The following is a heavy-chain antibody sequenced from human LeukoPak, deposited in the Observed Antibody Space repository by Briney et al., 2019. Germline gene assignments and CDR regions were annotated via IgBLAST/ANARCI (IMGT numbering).Heavy chain of an antibody. J-gene: IGHJ3*02. Sequence: GGSLRLSCAASEFTFSTYEMNSVRQAPGKGLEWISYISTTGNNIYYADSVKGRFTISRDNAKNSLYLQMNSLRAEDTAVYYCARERRGYSSSWYNAFDIWGQGTMVTVSS. CDR2: ISTTGNNI. V-gene: IGHV3-48*03. D-gene: IGHD6-13*01. CDR3: ARERRGYSSSWYNAFDI. CDR1: EFTFSTYE.